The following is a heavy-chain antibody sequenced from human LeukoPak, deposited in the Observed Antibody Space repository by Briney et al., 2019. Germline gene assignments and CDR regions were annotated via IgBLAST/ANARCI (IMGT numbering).Heavy chain of an antibody. Sequence: SETLSLTCSVSGGSVSDYYWSWNRQSPGKGLEWIGYFYSGSSRFNPSLKSRVAISVDTSNNQFSLKLTSVTAADTAVYYCARHSYGDVYYLDFWGQGTLVTVSS. V-gene: IGHV4-59*08. CDR3: ARHSYGDVYYLDF. D-gene: IGHD4-17*01. J-gene: IGHJ4*02. CDR2: FYSGSS. CDR1: GGSVSDYY.